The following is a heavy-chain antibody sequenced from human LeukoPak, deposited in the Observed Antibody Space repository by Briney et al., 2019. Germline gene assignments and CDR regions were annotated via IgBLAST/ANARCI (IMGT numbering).Heavy chain of an antibody. CDR3: ARGGREKSGAFDI. Sequence: PGGSLRLSCAASGFTFSSYAMSWVRQAPGKGLEWVANIKQDGSEKYYVDSVKGRFTISRDNAKNSLYLQMNSLRAEDTAVYYCARGGREKSGAFDIWGQGTMVTVSS. CDR1: GFTFSSYA. J-gene: IGHJ3*02. D-gene: IGHD3-16*01. V-gene: IGHV3-7*01. CDR2: IKQDGSEK.